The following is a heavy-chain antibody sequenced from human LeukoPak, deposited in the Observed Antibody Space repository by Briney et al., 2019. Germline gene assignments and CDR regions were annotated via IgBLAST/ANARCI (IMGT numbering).Heavy chain of an antibody. D-gene: IGHD6-13*01. CDR3: ASTIAAAAQPDYYFDY. Sequence: PSETLSLTCTVSGGSIISSSDYWGWIRQPPGKGLEWIAAIYYTGSTYYNPSLKSRVTISVDTSKNQFSLKLSSVTAADTAVYYCASTIAAAAQPDYYFDYWGQGTLVTVSS. V-gene: IGHV4-39*07. CDR1: GGSIISSSDY. CDR2: IYYTGST. J-gene: IGHJ4*02.